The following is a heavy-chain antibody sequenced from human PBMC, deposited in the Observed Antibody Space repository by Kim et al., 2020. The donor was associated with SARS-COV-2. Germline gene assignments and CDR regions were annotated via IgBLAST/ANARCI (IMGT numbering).Heavy chain of an antibody. J-gene: IGHJ6*02. CDR3: VRGAVTGSYGMDV. D-gene: IGHD4-4*01. CDR2: IDTSGKT. V-gene: IGHV3-13*04. CDR1: GFTFADYD. Sequence: GGSLRLSCAAYGFTFADYDIHWARQPAGKGLEWVSSIDTSGKTYYPGSVKGRFTISRENARNSAYLQMYSLRAGDTAVYFCVRGAVTGSYGMDVWGLGTTVTVSS.